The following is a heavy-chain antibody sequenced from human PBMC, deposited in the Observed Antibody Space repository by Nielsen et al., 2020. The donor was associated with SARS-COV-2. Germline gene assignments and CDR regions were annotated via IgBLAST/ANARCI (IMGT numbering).Heavy chain of an antibody. D-gene: IGHD4-11*01. Sequence: GESLKISCAASGFTFSSYAMHWVRQAPGKGLEYVSAISSNGGSTYYANSVKGRFTISRDNSKNTLYLQMNSLRAEDTAVYYCAKEQRLDWGQGTLVTVSS. CDR2: ISSNGGST. J-gene: IGHJ4*02. CDR1: GFTFSSYA. V-gene: IGHV3-64*01. CDR3: AKEQRLD.